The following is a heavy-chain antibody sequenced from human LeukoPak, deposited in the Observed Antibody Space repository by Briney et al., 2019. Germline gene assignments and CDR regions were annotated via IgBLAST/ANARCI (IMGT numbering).Heavy chain of an antibody. CDR2: TYSGGTT. J-gene: IGHJ6*02. CDR1: GFTFNNYA. Sequence: GGSLRLSCAASGFTFNNYAMNWVRQAPGKGLEWVSVTYSGGTTYYADAVKGRFTVSRDTSKNTLYLQMNSLRAEDTSVYYCARDRSTSYYYYGMDVWGQGTTVTVSS. V-gene: IGHV3-66*01. CDR3: ARDRSTSYYYYGMDV. D-gene: IGHD2/OR15-2a*01.